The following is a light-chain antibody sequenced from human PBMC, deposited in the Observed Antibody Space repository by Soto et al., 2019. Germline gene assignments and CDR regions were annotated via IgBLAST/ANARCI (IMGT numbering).Light chain of an antibody. CDR3: RSYTSSSTHVV. CDR2: EVS. J-gene: IGLJ2*01. CDR1: SSDIGGYNY. Sequence: QSALTQPASVSGSPGQSITISCTGTSSDIGGYNYVSWYQQHPGKAPKLMIYEVSNRPSGVSNRFSGSKSGNTASLTISGLQAEDEAEYYCRSYTSSSTHVVFGGGTNLTVL. V-gene: IGLV2-14*01.